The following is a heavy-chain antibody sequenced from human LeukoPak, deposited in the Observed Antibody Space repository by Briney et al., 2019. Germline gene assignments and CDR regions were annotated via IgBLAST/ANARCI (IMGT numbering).Heavy chain of an antibody. J-gene: IGHJ4*02. CDR3: ARVRGHTYVDY. Sequence: PWETLSLTCTVSGGSISTYYWSWIRQPPGKGLEWVGYIYYSGSTNYNPSLKSRVTISVDTSKNQFSLKLSSVTAADTAVYYCARVRGHTYVDYWGQGTLVTVSS. D-gene: IGHD3-16*01. V-gene: IGHV4-59*01. CDR2: IYYSGST. CDR1: GGSISTYY.